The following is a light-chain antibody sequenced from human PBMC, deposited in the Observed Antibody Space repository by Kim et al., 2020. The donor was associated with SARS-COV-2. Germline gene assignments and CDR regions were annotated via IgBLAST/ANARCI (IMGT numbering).Light chain of an antibody. Sequence: SRGERATLSCKASQSVSSSYLAWYQQKPGQAPGLLSYGASSRATGIPDRFSGSGSGTDFTLTISRLEPEDFAVYYCQQYGSSPKTFGQGTKVDIK. J-gene: IGKJ1*01. V-gene: IGKV3-20*01. CDR3: QQYGSSPKT. CDR2: GAS. CDR1: QSVSSSY.